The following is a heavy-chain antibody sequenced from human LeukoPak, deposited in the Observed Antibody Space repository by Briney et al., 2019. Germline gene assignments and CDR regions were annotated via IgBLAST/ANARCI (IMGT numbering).Heavy chain of an antibody. J-gene: IGHJ6*02. CDR3: ARVAPLESYGMDV. CDR2: IYYSGST. V-gene: IGHV4-59*01. D-gene: IGHD1-1*01. Sequence: SETLSLTCTVSGGSISSYYWSWIRQPPGKGLEWIGYIYYSGSTNYNPSLKSRVTISVDTSKNQFSLKLSSVTAADTAVYYCARVAPLESYGMDVWGQGTTVNVSS. CDR1: GGSISSYY.